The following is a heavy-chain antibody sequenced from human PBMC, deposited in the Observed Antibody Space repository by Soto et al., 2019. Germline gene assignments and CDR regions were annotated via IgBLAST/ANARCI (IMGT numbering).Heavy chain of an antibody. Sequence: QVQLVQSGAEVKKPGSSVKVSCKASGGTFSSYAISWVRQAPGQGLEWMGGIISIFGTADYAQKFQGRVTLTTXEXTXTXXMELSSLRSEDTAVYYCASHSGSSPEGRYYYGMDVWGQGTTVTVSS. D-gene: IGHD1-26*01. CDR2: IISIFGTA. CDR3: ASHSGSSPEGRYYYGMDV. V-gene: IGHV1-69*05. CDR1: GGTFSSYA. J-gene: IGHJ6*02.